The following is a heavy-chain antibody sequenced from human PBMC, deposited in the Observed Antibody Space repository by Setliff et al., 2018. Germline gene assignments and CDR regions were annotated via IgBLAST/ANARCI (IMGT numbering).Heavy chain of an antibody. CDR3: RATRGPFDR. V-gene: IGHV1-3*01. J-gene: IGHJ3*01. CDR2: INAANGKT. D-gene: IGHD2-2*01. CDR1: GNRFTNYA. Sequence: GASVKVSCKASGNRFTNYAFHWVRQDPGQGLEWVGRINAANGKTKYSEKYQARLTITGDTSVNTVYMELRSMNSEDTATYYCRATRGPFDRWGQGTKVTVSS.